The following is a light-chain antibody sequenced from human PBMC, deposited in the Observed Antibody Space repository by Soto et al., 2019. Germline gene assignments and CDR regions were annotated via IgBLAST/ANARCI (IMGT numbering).Light chain of an antibody. J-gene: IGKJ1*01. CDR2: KAS. Sequence: DIQMTQSPSTLSGSVGDRVTITCRASQTISSWLAWYQQKPGKAPNLLIYKASNLESGVPSRFSGSGSGTDFTLTISSLQPDDFATYYCQQYYSFPQTFGQGTKVDIK. CDR3: QQYYSFPQT. V-gene: IGKV1-5*03. CDR1: QTISSW.